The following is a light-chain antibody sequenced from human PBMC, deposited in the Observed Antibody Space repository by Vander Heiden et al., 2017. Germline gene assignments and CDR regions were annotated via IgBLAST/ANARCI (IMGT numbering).Light chain of an antibody. J-gene: IGKJ1*01. CDR1: QSVGNW. CDR3: QQYNSYRT. Sequence: DIQMTQSPSTLPASVGDRVTITCRASQSVGNWLAWYQQKPGKAPRLLIYKASSLESGVPSRFSGSGSGTEFTLTISSLQPDDFATYYCQQYNSYRTFGQGTKVEIK. V-gene: IGKV1-5*03. CDR2: KAS.